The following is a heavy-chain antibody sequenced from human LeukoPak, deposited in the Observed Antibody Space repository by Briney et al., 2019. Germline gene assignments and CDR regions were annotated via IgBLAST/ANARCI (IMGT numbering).Heavy chain of an antibody. D-gene: IGHD3-9*01. Sequence: SETLSLTCTVSGGSISSYYWSWIRQPPGKGLEWIGYIYYSGSTNYNPSLKSRVTISVDTSKNQFSLKLSSVTDADTAVYYCARSRYFDWSNWFDPWGQGTLVTVSS. CDR3: ARSRYFDWSNWFDP. CDR2: IYYSGST. J-gene: IGHJ5*02. V-gene: IGHV4-59*08. CDR1: GGSISSYY.